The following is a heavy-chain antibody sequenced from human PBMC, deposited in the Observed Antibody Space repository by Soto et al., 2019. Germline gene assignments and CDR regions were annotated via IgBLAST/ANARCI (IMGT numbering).Heavy chain of an antibody. D-gene: IGHD5-12*01. Sequence: QVQLQESGPGLVKPSETLSLTCTVSGGSVSSGSYYWSWIRQPPGKGLEWIGYIYYSGSTNYNPTLKSRVTISVDTSKNQFSLKLSSVTAADTAVYYCASDGYEGSGYFDRWGRGTLVTVSS. CDR2: IYYSGST. CDR1: GGSVSSGSYY. V-gene: IGHV4-61*01. J-gene: IGHJ2*01. CDR3: ASDGYEGSGYFDR.